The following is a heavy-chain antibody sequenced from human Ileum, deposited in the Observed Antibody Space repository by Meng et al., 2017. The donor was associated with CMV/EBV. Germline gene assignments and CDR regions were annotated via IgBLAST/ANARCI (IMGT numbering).Heavy chain of an antibody. D-gene: IGHD3-16*01. V-gene: IGHV4-59*13. J-gene: IGHJ4*02. CDR1: GFTFSSYG. CDR3: ASHRYAANYYSDY. CDR2: VFYTGDY. Sequence: ESLKISCAASGFTFSSYGMHWIRQSPGKGLEWIGYVFYTGDYNYNPALESRVSMSVDTSKKQFSLNLSAVTAADTAVYYCASHRYAANYYSDYWAQGMLVTVSS.